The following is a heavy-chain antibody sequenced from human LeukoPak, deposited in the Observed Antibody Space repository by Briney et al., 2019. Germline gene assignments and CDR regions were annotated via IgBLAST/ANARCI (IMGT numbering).Heavy chain of an antibody. V-gene: IGHV1-18*01. CDR3: ARDPLGGFGELSNDY. CDR1: GYTFTSYG. Sequence: ASVKVSCKASGYTFTSYGISWVRQAPGQGLEWMGWISAYNGNTNYAQKLQGRVTMTTDTSTSTAYMELRSLRSDDTAVYYCARDPLGGFGELSNDYWGQGTLVTVSS. CDR2: ISAYNGNT. J-gene: IGHJ4*02. D-gene: IGHD3-10*01.